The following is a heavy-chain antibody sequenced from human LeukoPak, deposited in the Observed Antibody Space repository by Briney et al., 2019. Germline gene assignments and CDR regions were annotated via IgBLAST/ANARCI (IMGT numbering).Heavy chain of an antibody. CDR2: TNPNSGGT. CDR1: GYTFTGYY. D-gene: IGHD5-12*01. Sequence: ASVKVSCKASGYTFTGYYMHWVRQAPGQGLEWMGWTNPNSGGTNYAQKFQGRVTMTRDTSISTAYMELSRLRSDDTAVYYCARHSGTGGGYDPFLYYGLEVWGQGTTVTVSS. J-gene: IGHJ6*02. CDR3: ARHSGTGGGYDPFLYYGLEV. V-gene: IGHV1-2*02.